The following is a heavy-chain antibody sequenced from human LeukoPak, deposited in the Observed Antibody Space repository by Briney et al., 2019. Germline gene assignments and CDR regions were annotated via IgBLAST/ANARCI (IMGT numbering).Heavy chain of an antibody. CDR3: ARIHCSGGSCEYYFDY. CDR1: GGSFSGYY. J-gene: IGHJ4*02. Sequence: SETLSLTCAVYGGSFSGYYWSWIRQPPGKGLEWIGEINHSGSINYNPSLKSRVTISVDTSKNQFSLKLSSVTAADTAVYYCARIHCSGGSCEYYFDYWGQGTLVTVSS. CDR2: INHSGSI. D-gene: IGHD2-15*01. V-gene: IGHV4-34*01.